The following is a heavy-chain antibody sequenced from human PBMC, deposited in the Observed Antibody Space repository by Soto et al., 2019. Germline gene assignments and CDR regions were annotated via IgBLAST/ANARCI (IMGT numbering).Heavy chain of an antibody. D-gene: IGHD2-2*01. CDR2: ISSSSSYI. J-gene: IGHJ6*02. V-gene: IGHV3-21*01. CDR1: GFTFSSYS. CDR3: AREGADSGVVPAANYFYYGMDV. Sequence: GGSLRLSCAASGFTFSSYSMNWVRQAPGKGLEWVSSISSSSSYIYYAYSVKGRFTISRDNAKNSQYLQMNSLRAEDPAVYYCAREGADSGVVPAANYFYYGMDVWGRGTTVTVSS.